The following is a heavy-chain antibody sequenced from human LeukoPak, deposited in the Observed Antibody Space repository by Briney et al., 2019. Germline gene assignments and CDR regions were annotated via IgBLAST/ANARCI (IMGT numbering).Heavy chain of an antibody. V-gene: IGHV4-59*08. Sequence: SETLSLTCTVSGGSISSYYWSWIRQPPGQGMEWIGYIYYSGSTNYNPSLKSRVTISVDTSKNQFSLKLSSVTAADTAVYYCAGLENSYGLKAFDYWGQGTLVTVSS. CDR2: IYYSGST. D-gene: IGHD5-18*01. J-gene: IGHJ4*02. CDR1: GGSISSYY. CDR3: AGLENSYGLKAFDY.